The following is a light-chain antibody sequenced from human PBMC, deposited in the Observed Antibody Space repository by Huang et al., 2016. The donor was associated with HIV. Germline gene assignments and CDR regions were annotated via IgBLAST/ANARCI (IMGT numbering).Light chain of an antibody. CDR3: QQYNNWFLT. Sequence: EVVMTQSPATLSVSPRERVTLSCRASQGVITNLALYQKRPGQTPRLLIYGASTRATGVPDRFGGSGSGTEFTLTISSLQSEDFGIYYCQQYNNWFLTFGGGTRV. CDR2: GAS. J-gene: IGKJ4*01. V-gene: IGKV3-15*01. CDR1: QGVITN.